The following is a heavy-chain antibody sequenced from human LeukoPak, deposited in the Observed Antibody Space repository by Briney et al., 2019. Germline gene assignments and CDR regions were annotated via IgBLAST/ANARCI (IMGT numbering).Heavy chain of an antibody. D-gene: IGHD6-13*01. J-gene: IGHJ6*03. Sequence: ASVKVSCKASGYTFTGYYMHWVRQAPGQGLEWMGWINPNSGGTNYAQKFQGWVTMTRDTSTSTAYMELSSLRSEDTAVYYCARGSSSWSGGYYYYYMDVWGKGTTVTVSS. CDR2: INPNSGGT. CDR3: ARGSSSWSGGYYYYYMDV. CDR1: GYTFTGYY. V-gene: IGHV1-2*04.